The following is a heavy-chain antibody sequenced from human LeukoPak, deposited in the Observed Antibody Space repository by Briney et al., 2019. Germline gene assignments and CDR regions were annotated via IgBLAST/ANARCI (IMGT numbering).Heavy chain of an antibody. Sequence: GSLRLSCAASGFTFDDYAMHWVRQAPGEGLEWVSLISWDGGSTFYADSVKGRFTISRDNNKNFLYLQMNSLRPEDTALYCCAKAGGGIGRVAYFDSWGQGTLVTVSS. V-gene: IGHV3-43D*03. J-gene: IGHJ4*02. CDR2: ISWDGGST. D-gene: IGHD2-8*02. CDR1: GFTFDDYA. CDR3: AKAGGGIGRVAYFDS.